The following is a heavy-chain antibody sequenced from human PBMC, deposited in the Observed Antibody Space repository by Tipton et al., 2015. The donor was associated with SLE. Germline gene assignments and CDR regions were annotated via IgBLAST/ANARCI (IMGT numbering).Heavy chain of an antibody. CDR1: LGDNY. CDR2: ISGGSGTSM. V-gene: IGHV3-11*04. J-gene: IGHJ4*02. CDR3: TRGHWSLDY. D-gene: IGHD1-1*01. Sequence: LGDNYMSWIRQAPGKGLEWVSYISGGSGTSMSYADSVRGRFTVSRGNAKNSVYLQMNSLRADDTAVYYCTRGHWSLDYWGQGTLVTVSS.